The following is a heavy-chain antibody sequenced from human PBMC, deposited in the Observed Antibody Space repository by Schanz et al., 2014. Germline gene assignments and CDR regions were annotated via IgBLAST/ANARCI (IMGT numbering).Heavy chain of an antibody. J-gene: IGHJ3*02. CDR2: INPSGGST. V-gene: IGHV1-46*03. CDR3: ARGPSTGAFDI. CDR1: GYTFTSYY. Sequence: QVQLVQSGAEVKKPGASVKVSCKASGYTFTSYYMHWVRQAPGQGLEWRGIINPSGGSTSYAQKFQGRVAMTRDTSTSTVYMELSSLRSEDTAVYFCARGPSTGAFDIWGQGTMVTVSS.